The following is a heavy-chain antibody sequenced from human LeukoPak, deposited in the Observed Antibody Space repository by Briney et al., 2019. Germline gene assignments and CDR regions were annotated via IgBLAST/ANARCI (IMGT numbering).Heavy chain of an antibody. CDR2: TSSSDAGT. CDR1: GLTLNNYA. J-gene: IGHJ4*02. V-gene: IGHV3-23*01. D-gene: IGHD2-15*01. Sequence: PGGSLRLSCAASGLTLNNYAMSWVRQAPGKGLEWVSATSSSDAGTYHADSVRGRFTISRDNSKNTLYLQMNSLRAEDAAVYYCARAPVTSCSGVLCYPFDYWGQGTLVTVSS. CDR3: ARAPVTSCSGVLCYPFDY.